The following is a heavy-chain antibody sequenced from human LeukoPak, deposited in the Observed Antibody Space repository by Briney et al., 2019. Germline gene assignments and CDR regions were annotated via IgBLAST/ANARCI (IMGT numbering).Heavy chain of an antibody. V-gene: IGHV3-66*01. D-gene: IGHD1-1*01. J-gene: IGHJ4*02. Sequence: GGSLRLSCAASGFTLSSNYMSWVRQAPGKGLEGVSVIYSGGSTYYADSVKGRFTISRDNSKNTIFLQMNSLRVEDMAIYYCAKGISVDGYNFERGADYWGQGTLVTVSS. CDR2: IYSGGST. CDR3: AKGISVDGYNFERGADY. CDR1: GFTLSSNY.